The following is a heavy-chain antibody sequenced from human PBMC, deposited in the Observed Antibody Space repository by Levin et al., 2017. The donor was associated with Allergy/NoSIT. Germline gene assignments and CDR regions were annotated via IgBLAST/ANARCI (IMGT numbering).Heavy chain of an antibody. CDR2: VNPNSGGT. V-gene: IGHV1-2*02. Sequence: GESLKISCQASGYIFNGYYMHWVRQAPGQGLEWMGWVNPNSGGTHYAQNFQGRVTMTRDTSISTAYMELSGLRSDDTAVYSCARGPRAGVVVTEFQYWGQGTLVTVSS. CDR1: GYIFNGYY. J-gene: IGHJ1*01. D-gene: IGHD3-22*01. CDR3: ARGPRAGVVVTEFQY.